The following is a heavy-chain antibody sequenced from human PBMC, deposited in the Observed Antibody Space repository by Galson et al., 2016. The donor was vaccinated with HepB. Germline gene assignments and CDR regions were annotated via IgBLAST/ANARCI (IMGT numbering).Heavy chain of an antibody. D-gene: IGHD3-9*01. Sequence: SLRLSCAASGFTFSRYEMNWVRRAPGKGLEWVSYISSSGTTIYYADSVKGQFTISRDNAKNSLYLQMNSLRAEDTAVYYCAREPVRLDDLLTGPPKNPDYWGQGTLVTVSS. V-gene: IGHV3-48*03. CDR3: AREPVRLDDLLTGPPKNPDY. CDR2: ISSSGTTI. CDR1: GFTFSRYE. J-gene: IGHJ4*02.